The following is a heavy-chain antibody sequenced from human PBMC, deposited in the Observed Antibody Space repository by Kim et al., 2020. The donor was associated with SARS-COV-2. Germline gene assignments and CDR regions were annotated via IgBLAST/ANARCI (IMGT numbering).Heavy chain of an antibody. CDR2: NT. Sequence: NTGYAQKFQGGVTMTRNTSISTAYMELSSLRSEDTAVYYCARSYEDYMDVWGKGTTVTVSS. V-gene: IGHV1-8*01. D-gene: IGHD2-8*01. CDR3: ARSYEDYMDV. J-gene: IGHJ6*03.